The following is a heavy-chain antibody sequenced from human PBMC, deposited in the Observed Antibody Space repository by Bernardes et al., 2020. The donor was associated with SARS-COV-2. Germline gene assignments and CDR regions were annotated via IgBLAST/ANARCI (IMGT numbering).Heavy chain of an antibody. CDR2: ISGSSSST. D-gene: IGHD5-12*01. V-gene: IGHV3-23*01. J-gene: IGHJ6*02. CDR3: AKTYSGHDHYYYGMDV. CDR1: RFTFSNYV. Sequence: GGSLRLSCAASRFTFSNYVMSWVRQAPGKGLEWVSGISGSSSSTFYADSVKGRFTISRDNSKNTLYLQMNSLRGEDTAVYYCAKTYSGHDHYYYGMDVWGQGTTVTVSS.